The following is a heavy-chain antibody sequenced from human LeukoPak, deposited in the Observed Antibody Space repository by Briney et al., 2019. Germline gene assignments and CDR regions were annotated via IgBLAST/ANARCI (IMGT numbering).Heavy chain of an antibody. CDR1: GFTFSSYG. D-gene: IGHD2-21*01. CDR2: INTSGGST. Sequence: GGTLRLSCAASGFTFSSYGMSWVRQAPGRGLEWVSSINTSGGSTYYADSLQGRFTISRDNSKNTLHLQMNNVRAEDTALYYCMKLPTMIIVIDTDFEYWGQGAQVTVSS. V-gene: IGHV3-23*01. J-gene: IGHJ4*02. CDR3: MKLPTMIIVIDTDFEY.